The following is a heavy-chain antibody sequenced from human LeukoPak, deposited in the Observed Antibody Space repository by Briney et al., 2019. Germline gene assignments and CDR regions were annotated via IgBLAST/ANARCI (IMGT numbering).Heavy chain of an antibody. CDR1: GFTFSSYA. CDR2: ISYDGSNK. CDR3: AREYSGYDYGMDV. V-gene: IGHV3-30*04. J-gene: IGHJ6*04. D-gene: IGHD1-26*01. Sequence: GGSLRLSCAASGFTFSSYAMHWVRQAPGKGLEWVAVISYDGSNKYYAGSVKGRFTISRDNSKNTLYLQMNSLRAEDTAVYYCAREYSGYDYGMDVWGKGTTVTVSS.